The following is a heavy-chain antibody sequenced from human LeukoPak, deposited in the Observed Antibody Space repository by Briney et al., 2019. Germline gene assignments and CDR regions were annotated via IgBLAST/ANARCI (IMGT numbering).Heavy chain of an antibody. CDR1: GYTFTSYD. J-gene: IGHJ6*02. CDR3: ARFDWGSYGPVYYGMDV. CDR2: MNPNSGNT. V-gene: IGHV1-8*01. D-gene: IGHD1-26*01. Sequence: ASVKVSCKASGYTFTSYDINWVRQATGQGLEWMGWMNPNSGNTGYAQKFQGRVTMTRNTSISTAYMELSSLRSEDTAVYYCARFDWGSYGPVYYGMDVWGQGTTVTVSS.